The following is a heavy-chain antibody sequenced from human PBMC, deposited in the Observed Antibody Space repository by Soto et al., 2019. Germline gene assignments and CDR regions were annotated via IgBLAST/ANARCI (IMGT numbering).Heavy chain of an antibody. CDR2: IFYTGST. CDR3: ARQDLQTSFDY. CDR1: GGSISNYY. J-gene: IGHJ4*02. Sequence: PSETLSLTCAVSGGSISNYYWSWIRQPPGKGLEWIGYIFYTGSTNYNPSLKSRVTISVDTSNNQFSLRLSSVTAADTAVYYCARQDLQTSFDYWGQGTLVTVSS. V-gene: IGHV4-59*08.